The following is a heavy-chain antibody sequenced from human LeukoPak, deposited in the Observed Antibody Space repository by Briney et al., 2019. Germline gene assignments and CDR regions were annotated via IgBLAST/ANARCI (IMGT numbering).Heavy chain of an antibody. CDR2: IYTSGST. D-gene: IGHD3-22*01. Sequence: PSETLSLTCTVSGDSNNSLYWSWLRHPAGKGLEWIGRIYTSGSTIYSPPLKSRVPLPVDTSKTQCFLKLSSGAAADTAFYYWARYYYENSGSIYAFDIWGQGTMVTVSS. J-gene: IGHJ3*02. CDR1: GDSNNSLY. CDR3: ARYYYENSGSIYAFDI. V-gene: IGHV4-4*07.